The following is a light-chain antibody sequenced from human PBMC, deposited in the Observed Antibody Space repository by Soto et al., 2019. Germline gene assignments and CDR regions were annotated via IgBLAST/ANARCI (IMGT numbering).Light chain of an antibody. CDR2: KVS. J-gene: IGKJ1*01. CDR3: MQGTHWPWT. CDR1: QGLVYYDGNTY. Sequence: DVVMTQSPLSLPVTLGQPASISCRSSQGLVYYDGNTYLNWFHQRPGQSPRRLIYKVSNRDSGVPDRFSGSGSGTDFTLKISRVEAEDVGLYYCMQGTHWPWTFVQGTKVEIK. V-gene: IGKV2-30*01.